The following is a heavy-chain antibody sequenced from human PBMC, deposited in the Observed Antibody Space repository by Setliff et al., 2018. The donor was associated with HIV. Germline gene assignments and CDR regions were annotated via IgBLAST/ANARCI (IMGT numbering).Heavy chain of an antibody. V-gene: IGHV4-38-2*01. CDR3: ARRGAYGYDYLDY. D-gene: IGHD5-12*01. CDR1: GYSISSGYY. Sequence: SETLSLTCAVSGYSISSGYYWGWIRQSPGKGLEWIGGIFHSASTNYNPSLRRRLTISIDTSNNQFSLRLTSVTAADTAVYYCARRGAYGYDYLDYWGPGTLVTVSS. CDR2: IFHSAST. J-gene: IGHJ4*02.